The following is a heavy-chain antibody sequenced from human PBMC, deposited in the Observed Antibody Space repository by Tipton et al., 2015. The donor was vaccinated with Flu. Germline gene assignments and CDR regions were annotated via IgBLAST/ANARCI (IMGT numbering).Heavy chain of an antibody. CDR3: AREVGTTDYGNDF. V-gene: IGHV3-7*01. CDR2: INHDGSEK. Sequence: GSLRLSCATSGFTFSQYWMNWVRQAPGKGLEWVANINHDGSEKHYVESVKGRFTISRDNAKKSLYLQMNSLIAEDTAVYYCAREVGTTDYGNDFWGQGTLVAVSS. CDR1: GFTFSQYW. J-gene: IGHJ4*02. D-gene: IGHD4-17*01.